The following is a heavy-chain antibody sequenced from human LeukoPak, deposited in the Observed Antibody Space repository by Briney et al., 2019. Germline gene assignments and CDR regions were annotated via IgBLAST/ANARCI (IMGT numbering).Heavy chain of an antibody. CDR2: ISYSGST. J-gene: IGHJ4*02. Sequence: PSETLSLTCTVSGGPINTHYWNWIRQPPGKGLEWIGYISYSGSTNYNPSLKSRVTISVDTSKNQFFLMLSSVTAADTAVYYCARGFDSKLTYFDYWGQGTLVTVSS. V-gene: IGHV4-59*11. CDR1: GGPINTHY. CDR3: ARGFDSKLTYFDY. D-gene: IGHD5-12*01.